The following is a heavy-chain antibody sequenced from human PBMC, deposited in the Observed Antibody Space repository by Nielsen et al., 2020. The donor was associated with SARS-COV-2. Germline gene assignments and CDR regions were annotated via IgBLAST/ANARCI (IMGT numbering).Heavy chain of an antibody. J-gene: IGHJ3*02. CDR3: SRVVAITRGYAFDI. CDR2: INHSGST. V-gene: IGHV4-34*09. D-gene: IGHD3-22*01. CDR1: GGSFSGYY. Sequence: SETLSLTCAVYGGSFSGYYWSWIRQPPGEGLEWIGEINHSGSTNYNPSLKSRVTISVDTPKNQFSLKLSSVTAADTAVYYCSRVVAITRGYAFDIWGQGTMVTVSS.